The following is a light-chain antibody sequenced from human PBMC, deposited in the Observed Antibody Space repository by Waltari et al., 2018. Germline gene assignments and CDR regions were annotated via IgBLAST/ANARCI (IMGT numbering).Light chain of an antibody. CDR2: GAS. V-gene: IGKV3-20*01. CDR3: QHYVRLPAT. Sequence: IVLTQSPGTLSLSPGERATLSCRASQSVSRSLAWYQQKPGQAPKLLIYGASTRATGIPDRFSGSGSGTDVSLTISSVEPEDFAIYFCQHYVRLPATFGQGTKVEIK. J-gene: IGKJ1*01. CDR1: QSVSRS.